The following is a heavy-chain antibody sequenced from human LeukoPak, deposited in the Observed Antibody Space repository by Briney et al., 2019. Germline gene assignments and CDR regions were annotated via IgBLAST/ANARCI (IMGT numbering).Heavy chain of an antibody. CDR3: ARALQYYDYVWGSYRYQDV. D-gene: IGHD3-16*02. V-gene: IGHV4-4*07. J-gene: IGHJ6*03. Sequence: SETLSLTCTVSGGSISSYYWSWLRQPAGKGLEWIGRIYTSGSTNYNPSLKSRVTMSVATSKNQFSLKLSSVTAADTAVYYCARALQYYDYVWGSYRYQDVWGKGTTVTVSS. CDR2: IYTSGST. CDR1: GGSISSYY.